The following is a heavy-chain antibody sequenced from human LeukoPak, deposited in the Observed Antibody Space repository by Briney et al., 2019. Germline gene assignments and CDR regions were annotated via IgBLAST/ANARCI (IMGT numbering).Heavy chain of an antibody. V-gene: IGHV1-69*04. Sequence: GASVKVSCKASGGTFSSYAISWVRQAPGQGLEWMGRIIPILGIANYAQKFQGRVTITADKSTSTAYMELSSLRSEDTAVYYCARVPAYGDYHWAQAFDIWGQGTMVTVSS. CDR2: IIPILGIA. D-gene: IGHD4-17*01. CDR3: ARVPAYGDYHWAQAFDI. CDR1: GGTFSSYA. J-gene: IGHJ3*02.